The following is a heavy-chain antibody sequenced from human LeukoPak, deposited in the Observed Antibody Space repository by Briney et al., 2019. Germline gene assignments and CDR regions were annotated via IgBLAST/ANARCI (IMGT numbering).Heavy chain of an antibody. CDR3: ARDPGVTTDDY. V-gene: IGHV1-18*04. Sequence: GESLKISCKGSGHGFTNYWISWVRQAPGQGLEWMGWISAYNGNTNYAQKLQGRVTMTTDTSTSTAYMELRSLRSDDTAVYYCARDPGVTTDDYWGQGTLVTVSS. D-gene: IGHD4-17*01. CDR2: ISAYNGNT. CDR1: GHGFTNYW. J-gene: IGHJ4*02.